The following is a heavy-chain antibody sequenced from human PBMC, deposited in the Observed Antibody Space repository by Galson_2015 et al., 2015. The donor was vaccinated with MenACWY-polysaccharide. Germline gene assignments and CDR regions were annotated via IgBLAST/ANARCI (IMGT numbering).Heavy chain of an antibody. CDR1: GGSFSGYY. CDR3: ARGVLGAPRGV. Sequence: LSLTCAVYGGSFSGYYWSWIRQPPGKGLEWIGEINHSGSTNYNPSLKSRVTISVDTSKNQFSLKLSSVTAADTAVYYCARGVLGAPRGVWGQGTLVTVSS. J-gene: IGHJ4*02. V-gene: IGHV4-34*01. CDR2: INHSGST. D-gene: IGHD2/OR15-2a*01.